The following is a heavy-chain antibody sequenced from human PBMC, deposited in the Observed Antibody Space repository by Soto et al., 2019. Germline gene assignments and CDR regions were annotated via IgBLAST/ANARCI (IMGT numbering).Heavy chain of an antibody. D-gene: IGHD3-3*02. V-gene: IGHV1-18*01. J-gene: IGHJ3*02. CDR3: ARDDAFIGQPDAFDI. CDR1: GYTFTSYG. CDR2: ISAYNGNT. Sequence: ASVKVSCKASGYTFTSYGISWVRQAPGQGLEWMGWISAYNGNTNYAQKLQGRVTMTTDTSTSTAYMELRSLRSDDTAVYYCARDDAFIGQPDAFDIWGQGTMLTVSS.